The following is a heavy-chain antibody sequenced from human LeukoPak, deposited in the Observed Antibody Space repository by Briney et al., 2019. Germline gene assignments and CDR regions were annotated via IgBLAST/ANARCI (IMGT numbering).Heavy chain of an antibody. J-gene: IGHJ5*02. V-gene: IGHV3-23*01. CDR2: IGGSGGST. Sequence: GGSLRLSCAASGFTFSTYAVSWVRHAPGKGLERVSAIGGSGGSTYYADSVKGRFTISRDNSKNTLYLQMNSLRAEDTAVYYCAKSRWGYYHCGESWGQGTLVTVSS. CDR3: AKSRWGYYHCGES. CDR1: GFTFSTYA. D-gene: IGHD2-21*01.